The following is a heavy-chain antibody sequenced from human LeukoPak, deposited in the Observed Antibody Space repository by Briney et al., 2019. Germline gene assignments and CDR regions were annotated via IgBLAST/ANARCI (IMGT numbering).Heavy chain of an antibody. Sequence: TSETLSLTCTVSGGSISSSSYYWGWIRQPPGKGLEWIGSIYYSGSTYYNPSLKSRVIISVDTSKNQFSLKLSSVTAADTAVYYCARQAYDILTGYWPGAFDIWGQGTLVTVSS. CDR3: ARQAYDILTGYWPGAFDI. J-gene: IGHJ3*02. D-gene: IGHD3-9*01. V-gene: IGHV4-39*01. CDR2: IYYSGST. CDR1: GGSISSSSYY.